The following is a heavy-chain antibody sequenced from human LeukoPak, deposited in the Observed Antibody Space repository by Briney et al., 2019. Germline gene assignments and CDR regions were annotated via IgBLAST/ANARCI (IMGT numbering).Heavy chain of an antibody. CDR2: ISSSSSYI. V-gene: IGHV3-21*01. CDR1: GFTFSNYN. CDR3: AILNIVVVPAATDY. Sequence: GGSLRLSCAASGFTFSNYNMNWVRQAPGKGLEWVSSISSSSSYIYYADSLRGRFTISRDNAENSLYLQMISLRAEDTAVYYCAILNIVVVPAATDYWGQGTLVTVSS. D-gene: IGHD2-2*01. J-gene: IGHJ4*02.